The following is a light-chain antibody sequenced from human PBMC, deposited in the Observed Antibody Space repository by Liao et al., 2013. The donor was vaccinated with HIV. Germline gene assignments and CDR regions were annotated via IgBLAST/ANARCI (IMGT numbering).Light chain of an antibody. CDR3: QAWDSSTPYV. CDR1: NIGSES. Sequence: SYELTQPPSVSVAPGKTARITCGGNNIGSESVHWYQQKPGQAPVLLIYYDGDRPSGIPERFSGSNSGNTATLTISGTQAMDEADYYCQAWDSSTPYVFGTGTTVTVL. V-gene: IGLV3-21*01. CDR2: YDG. J-gene: IGLJ1*01.